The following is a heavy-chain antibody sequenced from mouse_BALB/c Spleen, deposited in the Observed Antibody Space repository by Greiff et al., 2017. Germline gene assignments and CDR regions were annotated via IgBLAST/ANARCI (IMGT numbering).Heavy chain of an antibody. Sequence: EVQRVESGGGLVKPGGSLKLSCAASGFTFSSYTMSWVRQTPEKRLEWVATISSGGSYTYYPDSVKGRFTISRDNAKNTLYLQMSSLKSEDTAMYYCAREIYDGDYAWFAYWGQGTLVTVSA. V-gene: IGHV5-6-4*01. CDR2: ISSGGSYT. CDR3: AREIYDGDYAWFAY. CDR1: GFTFSSYT. D-gene: IGHD2-3*01. J-gene: IGHJ3*01.